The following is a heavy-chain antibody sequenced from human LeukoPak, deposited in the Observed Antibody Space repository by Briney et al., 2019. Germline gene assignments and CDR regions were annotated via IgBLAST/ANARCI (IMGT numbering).Heavy chain of an antibody. CDR1: GYTFTNYN. CDR3: ARRVADHFDY. D-gene: IGHD6-19*01. J-gene: IGHJ4*02. CDR2: MNPNSGNT. V-gene: IGHV1-8*01. Sequence: ASVKVSCKASGYTFTNYNIHWVRQASGHGLEWMGGMNPNSGNTDSTQKFQGKLSMTRDTSVSTAYMELTSLGSDDTAVYYCARRVADHFDYWGQGTLVTVSS.